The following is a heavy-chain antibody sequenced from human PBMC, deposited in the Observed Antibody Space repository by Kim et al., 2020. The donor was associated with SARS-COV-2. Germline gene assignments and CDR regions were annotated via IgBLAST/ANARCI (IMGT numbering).Heavy chain of an antibody. J-gene: IGHJ4*02. CDR2: ST. CDR3: ARGGDRTGY. Sequence: STRYADSVKGRFTISRDNAKNTRYLQMNSLRAEDTAVYYCARGGDRTGYWGQGTLVTVSS. D-gene: IGHD7-27*01. V-gene: IGHV3-74*01.